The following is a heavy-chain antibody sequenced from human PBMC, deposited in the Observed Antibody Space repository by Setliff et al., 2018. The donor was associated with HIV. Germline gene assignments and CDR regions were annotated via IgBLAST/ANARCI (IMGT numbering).Heavy chain of an antibody. D-gene: IGHD2-15*01. Sequence: GGSLRLSCAVSGFAFSPSTMNWVRQAPGKGLEWVSSITSSSSYMYYADSVKGRFTISRDNAKNSLYLQMDSLRAEDTAVYYCARFPSTQEVDWFDPWGQGTLVTVSS. V-gene: IGHV3-21*01. CDR3: ARFPSTQEVDWFDP. CDR2: ITSSSSYM. CDR1: GFAFSPST. J-gene: IGHJ5*02.